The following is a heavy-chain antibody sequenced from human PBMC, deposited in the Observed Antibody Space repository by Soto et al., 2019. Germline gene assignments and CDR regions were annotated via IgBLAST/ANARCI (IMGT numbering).Heavy chain of an antibody. CDR2: MNPNSGNT. Sequence: ASVKVSCKASGYTFTSYDINWVRQATGQGLEWMGWMNPNSGNTGYAQKFQGRVTMTRNTSISTAYMELSSLRSEDTAVYYCARSPQGSGSYPYGMDVWGQGTTVTVSS. CDR1: GYTFTSYD. J-gene: IGHJ6*02. D-gene: IGHD3-10*01. CDR3: ARSPQGSGSYPYGMDV. V-gene: IGHV1-8*01.